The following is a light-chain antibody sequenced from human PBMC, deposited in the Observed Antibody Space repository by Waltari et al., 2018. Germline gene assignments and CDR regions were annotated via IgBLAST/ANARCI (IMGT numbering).Light chain of an antibody. J-gene: IGLJ3*02. Sequence: QSALPQPASVSGSPGQSITISCPGTSSDVGGYNYVSWYQQHPGKAPKLLIFDVSYRPSGVSDRFSGSKSGNTASLTISGLQAEDESDYYCCSFTSRSTWVFGGGTKLTVL. CDR2: DVS. CDR1: SSDVGGYNY. CDR3: CSFTSRSTWV. V-gene: IGLV2-14*01.